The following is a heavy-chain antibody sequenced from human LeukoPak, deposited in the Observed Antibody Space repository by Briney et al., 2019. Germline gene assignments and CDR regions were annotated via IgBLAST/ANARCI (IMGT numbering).Heavy chain of an antibody. Sequence: SETLSLTCTVSGGSISSYYWSWIRQPPGKGLEWIGYIYYSGSTNYNPSLKSRVTISVDTSKNQFSLKLSSVTAADTAVYYCARSPLLERWLYFDYWGQGTLVTVSS. D-gene: IGHD5-24*01. V-gene: IGHV4-59*01. J-gene: IGHJ4*02. CDR1: GGSISSYY. CDR3: ARSPLLERWLYFDY. CDR2: IYYSGST.